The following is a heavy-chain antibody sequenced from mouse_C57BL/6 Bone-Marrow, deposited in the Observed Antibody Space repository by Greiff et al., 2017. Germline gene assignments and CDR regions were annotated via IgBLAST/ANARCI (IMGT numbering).Heavy chain of an antibody. Sequence: VKLMESGPGLVAPSQSLSITCTVSGFSLTSYAISWVRQPPGKGLEWLGVIWTGGGTNYNSALKSRLSISKDNSKSQVFLKMNSLQTDDTARYYCARKAGYGNGYAMDYWGQGTSVTVSS. D-gene: IGHD2-10*02. CDR3: ARKAGYGNGYAMDY. CDR1: GFSLTSYA. J-gene: IGHJ4*01. V-gene: IGHV2-9-1*01. CDR2: IWTGGGT.